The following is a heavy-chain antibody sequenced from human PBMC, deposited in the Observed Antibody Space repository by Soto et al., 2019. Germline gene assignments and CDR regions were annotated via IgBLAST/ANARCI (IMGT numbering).Heavy chain of an antibody. Sequence: SETLSLTCAVSGYSISSGYYWGWIRQPPGKGLEWIGYIYYSGSTNYNPSLKSRVTISVDTSKNQFSLKLSSVTAADTAVYYCARAVGKYCSGGSCYSYWFDPWGQGTLVTVSS. CDR3: ARAVGKYCSGGSCYSYWFDP. D-gene: IGHD2-15*01. J-gene: IGHJ5*02. CDR1: GYSISSGYY. V-gene: IGHV4-61*01. CDR2: IYYSGST.